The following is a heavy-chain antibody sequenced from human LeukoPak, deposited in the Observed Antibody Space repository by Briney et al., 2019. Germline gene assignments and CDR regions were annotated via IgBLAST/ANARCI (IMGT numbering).Heavy chain of an antibody. CDR3: AKDVPIVVVPNNWFDP. CDR2: ISYDGSNK. D-gene: IGHD2-2*01. J-gene: IGHJ5*02. V-gene: IGHV3-30*18. Sequence: GGSLRLSCAASGFTFSSYGMHWVRQAPGKGLEWVAVISYDGSNKYYADSVKGRFTISRDNSKNTLYLQMNSLRAEDTAVYYCAKDVPIVVVPNNWFDPWGQGTLVTVSS. CDR1: GFTFSSYG.